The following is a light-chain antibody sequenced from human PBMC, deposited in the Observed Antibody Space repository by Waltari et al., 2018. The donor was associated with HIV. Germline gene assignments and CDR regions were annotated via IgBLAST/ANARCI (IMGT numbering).Light chain of an antibody. CDR1: QSVSSNY. Sequence: EIVLTQAPGTLSLSPGETATLSCRASQSVSSNYLAWYQQRPGQAPRLLIYGASIRATDISDRFSVSGSGTDFTLTIRRLGPEDFAVYYCQQYGTSPYTFGQGTKLEIK. CDR3: QQYGTSPYT. CDR2: GAS. J-gene: IGKJ2*01. V-gene: IGKV3-20*01.